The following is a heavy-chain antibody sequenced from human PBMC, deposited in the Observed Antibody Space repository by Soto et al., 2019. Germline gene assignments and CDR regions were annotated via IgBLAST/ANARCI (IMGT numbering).Heavy chain of an antibody. V-gene: IGHV3-15*07. CDR3: TKDGGGSGWRY. J-gene: IGHJ4*02. CDR2: VKIKTDGGTT. D-gene: IGHD6-19*01. CDR1: GLNLRNAQ. Sequence: EVQLVESGGGLVKPGGSLRLSCAASGLNLRNAQMHWVRQAPGKGLEWVGRVKIKTDGGTTDYAAPVKGKFTISGDDSKDTVYLQMNSLKADDTAVYYCTKDGGGSGWRYWGQGTLVTVSS.